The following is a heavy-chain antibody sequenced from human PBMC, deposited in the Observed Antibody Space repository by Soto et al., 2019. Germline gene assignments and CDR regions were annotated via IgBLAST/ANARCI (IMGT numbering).Heavy chain of an antibody. Sequence: PGGSLRLSCTASGFTFSNNWMVWVRQAPGKGLVWVSRISPDGSTTTYADSVKGRLSISRDNAKNTLYLEMDSVRAEDTAVYYCARFGTYYDTSDFLYWGQGALVTVSS. CDR3: ARFGTYYDTSDFLY. D-gene: IGHD3-22*01. CDR2: ISPDGSTT. J-gene: IGHJ4*02. CDR1: GFTFSNNW. V-gene: IGHV3-74*01.